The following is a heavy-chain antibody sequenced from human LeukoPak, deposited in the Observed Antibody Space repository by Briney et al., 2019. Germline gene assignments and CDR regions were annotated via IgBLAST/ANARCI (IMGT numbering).Heavy chain of an antibody. CDR3: ATVSRYFDWLLTSYFDY. CDR2: FDPEDGET. J-gene: IGHJ4*02. Sequence: ASVKVSCKVSGHTLTELSMHWVRQAPGKGLEWMGGFDPEDGETICAQKFQGRVTMTEDTSTDTAYMELSSLRSEDTAVYYCATVSRYFDWLLTSYFDYWGQGTLVTVSS. CDR1: GHTLTELS. D-gene: IGHD3-9*01. V-gene: IGHV1-24*01.